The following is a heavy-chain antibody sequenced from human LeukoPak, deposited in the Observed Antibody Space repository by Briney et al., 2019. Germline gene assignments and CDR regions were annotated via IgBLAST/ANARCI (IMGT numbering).Heavy chain of an antibody. CDR3: ARQHTAWYVDY. CDR1: GFSFSNYA. D-gene: IGHD1-1*01. CDR2: VSASGASP. V-gene: IGHV3-23*01. J-gene: IGHJ4*02. Sequence: PGGSLRLSCAASGFSFSNYAMSWVRQAPGKGLEWVSGVSASGASPYSEDSVKGRFIISRDNSKNTVFLQMNSLRVEDTAVYYCARQHTAWYVDYWGQGILVTVSS.